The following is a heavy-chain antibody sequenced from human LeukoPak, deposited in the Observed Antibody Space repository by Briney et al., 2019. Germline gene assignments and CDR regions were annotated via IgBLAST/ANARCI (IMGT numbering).Heavy chain of an antibody. CDR2: ISGSSSDI. Sequence: PSETLSLTCTVSGGSISSGDYYWSWIRQPPGKGLEWLSAISGSSSDIFYADSLKGRFTISRDNAKNSLYLQMNTLRAEDTAVYYCTRDAYSINYYYNGMDVWGQGTTVIVSS. CDR3: TRDAYSINYYYNGMDV. V-gene: IGHV3-21*01. D-gene: IGHD4-11*01. J-gene: IGHJ6*02. CDR1: GGSISSGDYY.